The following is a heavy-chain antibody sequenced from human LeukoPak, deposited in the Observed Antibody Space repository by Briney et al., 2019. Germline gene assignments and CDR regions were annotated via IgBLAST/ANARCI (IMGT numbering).Heavy chain of an antibody. CDR2: IIPIFGTA. J-gene: IGHJ4*02. V-gene: IGHV1-69*05. CDR3: STDVSDGEQLDPFDY. Sequence: GSSGEVSCTASGRTCTSYAISWVPQAAGQGRGWMGRIIPIFGTANYVQKSQGRVTITTDESNSTTYMDLNSLSSEHTAVSFCSTDVSDGEQLDPFDYWGQGTLVTVSS. D-gene: IGHD6-13*01. CDR1: GRTCTSYA.